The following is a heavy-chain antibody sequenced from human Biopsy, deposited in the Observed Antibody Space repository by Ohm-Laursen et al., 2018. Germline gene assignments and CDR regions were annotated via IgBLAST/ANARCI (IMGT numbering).Heavy chain of an antibody. CDR2: INPSGSTT. Sequence: GASVKVSCKASGYSFTSYYMHWVRQAPGQGLEWMEMINPSGSTTSYPKIFQGRVTMTRDTSKSTVYMELSSLRSADTAVYFCARNTGWYGDLYYFDYWGQGTLVTVSS. CDR1: GYSFTSYY. D-gene: IGHD6-19*01. CDR3: ARNTGWYGDLYYFDY. J-gene: IGHJ4*02. V-gene: IGHV1-46*01.